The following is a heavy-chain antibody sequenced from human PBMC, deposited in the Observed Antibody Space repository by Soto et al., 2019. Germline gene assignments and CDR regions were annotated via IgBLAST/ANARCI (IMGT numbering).Heavy chain of an antibody. V-gene: IGHV3-53*01. CDR2: IXXXGXT. CDR3: ATYPDGAYVPPYDY. D-gene: IGHD3-10*02. Sequence: PSETLSLTCTVSGGSISSYYWSWIRQPPGKGLEWXSSIXXXGXTXXXDXXXXRFTISRDNSKNTMYLQMNSLRDDDMGIYYCATYPDGAYVPPYDYWGQGTLVTVSS. J-gene: IGHJ4*02. CDR1: GGSISSYY.